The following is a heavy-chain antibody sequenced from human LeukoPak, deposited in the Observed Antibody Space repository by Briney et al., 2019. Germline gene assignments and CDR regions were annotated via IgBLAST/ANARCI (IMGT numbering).Heavy chain of an antibody. D-gene: IGHD4-17*01. CDR3: ARGNGVYDY. V-gene: IGHV3-48*03. J-gene: IGHJ4*02. Sequence: PGGSLRLSCAAAGFTFSSYEMKWVRQAPGKGLEWVSYISSSGSTIYYADSVKGRFTISRDSAKNSLYLQMNSLRAEDTAVYYCARGNGVYDYWGQGTLVTVSS. CDR1: GFTFSSYE. CDR2: ISSSGSTI.